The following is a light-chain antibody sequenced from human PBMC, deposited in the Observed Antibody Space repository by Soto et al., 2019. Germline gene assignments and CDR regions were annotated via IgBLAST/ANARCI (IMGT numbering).Light chain of an antibody. J-gene: IGKJ5*01. CDR1: QSITSGY. CDR2: GAS. V-gene: IGKV3-20*01. CDR3: QQYGSSPT. Sequence: IVLTQSPGTLSLFPGERATLSCRASQSITSGYLAWYQHKPGQSPRLLIYGASSRATGIPDRFSGSGSGTDFTLTISRLEPEDFAVYYCQQYGSSPTFGQGTRLEIK.